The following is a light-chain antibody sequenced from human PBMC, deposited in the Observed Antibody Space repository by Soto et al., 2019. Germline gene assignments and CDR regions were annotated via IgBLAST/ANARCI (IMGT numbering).Light chain of an antibody. J-gene: IGKJ3*01. V-gene: IGKV1-27*01. CDR3: QQFNSVPNT. Sequence: DLQMTQSPSSLSASVGDRVTITCRASHAISTYLAWYQQKPGKVPKLLIYSASTLHSGVPSRFSGSGSGTDFTLTISSLQPEDVATYYCQQFNSVPNTFGPGTKVYIK. CDR2: SAS. CDR1: HAISTY.